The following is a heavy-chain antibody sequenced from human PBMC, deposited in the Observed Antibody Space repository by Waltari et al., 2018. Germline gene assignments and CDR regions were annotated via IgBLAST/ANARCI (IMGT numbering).Heavy chain of an antibody. Sequence: EVQLLESGGGLVQPGGSLRLSCAASGFTFSSYAMSWVRQAPGKGLEWVSAISGSGGSTYYADSLKGRFTISRDNSKNTLYLQMNSLRAEDTAVYYCAKDLNIVVVPAAMGSWGQGTLVTVSS. V-gene: IGHV3-23*01. J-gene: IGHJ5*02. CDR3: AKDLNIVVVPAAMGS. CDR2: ISGSGGST. CDR1: GFTFSSYA. D-gene: IGHD2-2*01.